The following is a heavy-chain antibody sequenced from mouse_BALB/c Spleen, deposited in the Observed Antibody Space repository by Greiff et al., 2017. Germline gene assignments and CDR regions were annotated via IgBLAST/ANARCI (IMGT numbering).Heavy chain of an antibody. V-gene: IGHV5-17*02. CDR1: GFTFSSFG. CDR2: ISSGSSTI. Sequence: EVQLQQSGGGLVQPGGSRKLSCAASGFTFSSFGMHWVRQAPEKGLEWVAYISSGSSTIYYADTVKGRFTISRDNPKNTLFLQMTSLRSEDTAMYYCARGGKDYAMDYWGQGTSVTVSS. J-gene: IGHJ4*01. CDR3: ARGGKDYAMDY. D-gene: IGHD2-1*01.